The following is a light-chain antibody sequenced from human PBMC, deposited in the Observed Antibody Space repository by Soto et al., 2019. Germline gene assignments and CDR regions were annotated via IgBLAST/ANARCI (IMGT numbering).Light chain of an antibody. CDR2: LGS. V-gene: IGKV2-28*01. Sequence: DIVMTQSPLSLPVTPGEPASISCRSSQSLLHSNGYNYLDWYLQKPGQSPQLLIYLGSNRASGVPDMYSGSGSGTDFTLKISRVEAEDVGVYYCMQALQTPTFGAGTKVDI. J-gene: IGKJ3*01. CDR3: MQALQTPT. CDR1: QSLLHSNGYNY.